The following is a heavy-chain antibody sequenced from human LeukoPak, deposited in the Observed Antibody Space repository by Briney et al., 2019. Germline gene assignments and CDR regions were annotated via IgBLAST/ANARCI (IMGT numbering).Heavy chain of an antibody. Sequence: AASVKVSCKASGYTFTGYYMHWVRQAPGQGLEWMGWINPNSGGTNYAQKFQGRVTMTRDTSISTAYMELSRLRSDDTAVYYCARGLGYCTNGVCSDYWGQGTLVTVSS. J-gene: IGHJ4*02. D-gene: IGHD2-8*01. CDR2: INPNSGGT. CDR3: ARGLGYCTNGVCSDY. V-gene: IGHV1-2*02. CDR1: GYTFTGYY.